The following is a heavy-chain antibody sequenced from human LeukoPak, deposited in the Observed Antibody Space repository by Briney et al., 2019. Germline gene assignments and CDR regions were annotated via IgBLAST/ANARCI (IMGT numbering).Heavy chain of an antibody. CDR2: IIPILGTA. J-gene: IGHJ4*02. D-gene: IGHD5-18*01. Sequence: SVKVSCKASGGTFTSYAISWVRQAPGQGLEWMGGIIPILGTANYAQKFQGRVTITADKSTSTAYMELSSLRSEDTAVYYCATHSGYSYGFLDYWGQGTLVTVSS. CDR1: GGTFTSYA. CDR3: ATHSGYSYGFLDY. V-gene: IGHV1-69*10.